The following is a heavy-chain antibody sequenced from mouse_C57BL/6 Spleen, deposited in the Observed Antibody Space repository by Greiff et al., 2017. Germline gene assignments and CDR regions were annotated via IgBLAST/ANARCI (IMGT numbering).Heavy chain of an antibody. CDR2: IHPNSGST. D-gene: IGHD1-1*01. V-gene: IGHV1-64*01. CDR3: AYSTVDYFDY. J-gene: IGHJ2*01. Sequence: QVQLQQPGAELVKPGASVKLSCKASGYTFTSYWMHWVKQRPGKGLEWIGMIHPNSGSTNYNEKFKSKATLTVDKSSSTAYMQLSSLTSEDSAVYYCAYSTVDYFDYWGQGTTLTVSS. CDR1: GYTFTSYW.